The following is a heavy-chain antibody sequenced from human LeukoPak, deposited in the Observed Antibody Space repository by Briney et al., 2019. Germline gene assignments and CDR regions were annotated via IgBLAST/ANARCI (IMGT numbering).Heavy chain of an antibody. Sequence: RSGGSLRLSCAASGSTFDDYGMSWVRQAPGKGLEWVSGINWNGGSTGCADSVKGRFTISRDNAKNSLYLQMNSLRAEDTALYYCARDASHYYDSSDYWGQGTQVTVSS. D-gene: IGHD3-22*01. CDR3: ARDASHYYDSSDY. V-gene: IGHV3-20*04. CDR1: GSTFDDYG. J-gene: IGHJ4*02. CDR2: INWNGGST.